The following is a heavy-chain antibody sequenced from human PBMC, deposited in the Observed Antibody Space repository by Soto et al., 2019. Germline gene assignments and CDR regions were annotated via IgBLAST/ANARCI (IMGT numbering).Heavy chain of an antibody. CDR2: ISWNSGSI. CDR1: GFTFDDYA. Sequence: EVQLVESGGGLVQPGRSLRLSCAASGFTFDDYAMHWVRQAPGKGLEWVSGISWNSGSIGYADSVKGRFTISRDNAKNSLYLQMNSLRAEDTALYYCAKDGTSVLGAPSDYWGQGTLVTVSS. CDR3: AKDGTSVLGAPSDY. J-gene: IGHJ4*02. D-gene: IGHD1-26*01. V-gene: IGHV3-9*01.